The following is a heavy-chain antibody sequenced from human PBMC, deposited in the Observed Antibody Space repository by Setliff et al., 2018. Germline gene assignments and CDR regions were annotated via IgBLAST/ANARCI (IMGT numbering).Heavy chain of an antibody. Sequence: GGYLRPSCVVSGVVFRNYHLHWVRQTPEKGLEWVSSFSGSNEYIKYADSVKGRFTISRDSAENAVYLQMNNLSAEDTAVYYCAGSRAWIPIFDSWGQGILVTVSS. CDR1: GVVFRNYH. CDR2: FSGSNEYI. D-gene: IGHD5-12*01. V-gene: IGHV3-21*01. CDR3: AGSRAWIPIFDS. J-gene: IGHJ4*02.